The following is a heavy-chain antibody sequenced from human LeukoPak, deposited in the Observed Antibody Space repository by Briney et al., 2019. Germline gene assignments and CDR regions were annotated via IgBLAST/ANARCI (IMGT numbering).Heavy chain of an antibody. J-gene: IGHJ5*02. CDR2: IIPIFGTA. CDR3: ARESIAAAGTPGGLVWFDP. V-gene: IGHV1-69*01. CDR1: GGTFSSYA. D-gene: IGHD6-13*01. Sequence: GSSVKVSCKASGGTFSSYAISWVRQAPGQGLEWMGGIIPIFGTANYAQKFQGRATITADESTSTAYMELSSLRSEDTAVYYCARESIAAAGTPGGLVWFDPWGQGTLVTVSS.